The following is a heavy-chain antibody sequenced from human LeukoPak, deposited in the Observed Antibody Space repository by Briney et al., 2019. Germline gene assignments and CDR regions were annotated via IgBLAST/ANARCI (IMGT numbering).Heavy chain of an antibody. Sequence: ASVKVSCKASGYTFTSYDINWVRQATGQGLEWMGWMNPNSGNTGYAQKFQGRVTMTEDTSTDTAYMELSSLRSEDTAVYYCATNGLFSVVPFDYWGQGTLVTVSS. D-gene: IGHD3-10*02. CDR1: GYTFTSYD. V-gene: IGHV1-8*01. J-gene: IGHJ4*02. CDR2: MNPNSGNT. CDR3: ATNGLFSVVPFDY.